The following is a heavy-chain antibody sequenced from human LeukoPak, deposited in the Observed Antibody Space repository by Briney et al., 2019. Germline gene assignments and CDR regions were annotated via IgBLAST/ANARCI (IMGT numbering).Heavy chain of an antibody. CDR2: INPSGGST. Sequence: ASVKVSCKASGYIFTSYNIYWVRQAPGQGLEWMGIINPSGGSTNYAQKFQGRVTMTRDTSTSTVYMELSSLRSEDTAVYYCARGAYYYDSSGFVGYWGQGTLVTVSS. CDR3: ARGAYYYDSSGFVGY. D-gene: IGHD3-22*01. V-gene: IGHV1-46*01. CDR1: GYIFTSYN. J-gene: IGHJ4*02.